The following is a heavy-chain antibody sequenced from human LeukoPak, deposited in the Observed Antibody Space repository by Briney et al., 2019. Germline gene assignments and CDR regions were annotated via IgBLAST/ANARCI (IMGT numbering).Heavy chain of an antibody. CDR1: GFTFSSYG. V-gene: IGHV3-30*02. Sequence: PGGSLRLSCAASGFTFSSYGMHWVRQAPGKGLEWVAFIRYDGSNKYYADSVKGRFTISRDNSKNTLYLQMNSLRAEDTAVYYCAKDRGVYCSSTSCRGFDYWGQGTLVTVSS. J-gene: IGHJ4*02. D-gene: IGHD2-2*01. CDR3: AKDRGVYCSSTSCRGFDY. CDR2: IRYDGSNK.